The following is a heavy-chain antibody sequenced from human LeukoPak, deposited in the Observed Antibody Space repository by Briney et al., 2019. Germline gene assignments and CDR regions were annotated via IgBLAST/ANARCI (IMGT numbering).Heavy chain of an antibody. J-gene: IGHJ6*03. D-gene: IGHD3-10*01. V-gene: IGHV3-23*01. Sequence: GGSLRLXCAASGFTFSSYAMSWDRQAPGKGLEWVSAISGSGGSTYYADSVKGRFTISRDNSKNTLYLQMNSLRAEDTAVYYCAKDVGSGSYHYYYMDVWGKETTVTVSS. CDR3: AKDVGSGSYHYYYMDV. CDR2: ISGSGGST. CDR1: GFTFSSYA.